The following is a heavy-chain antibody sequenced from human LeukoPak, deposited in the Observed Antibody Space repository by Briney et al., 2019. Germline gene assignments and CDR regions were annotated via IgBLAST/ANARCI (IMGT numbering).Heavy chain of an antibody. D-gene: IGHD3-10*01. CDR3: ASRFGEFDY. CDR1: GGSFSGYY. J-gene: IGHJ4*02. Sequence: SETLSLTCAVYGGSFSGYYWSWIRQPPGKGLEWIGEINHSGSTNYNPPLKSRVTISVDTSKNQFSLKLSSVTAADTAVYYCASRFGEFDYWGQGTLVTVSS. V-gene: IGHV4-34*01. CDR2: INHSGST.